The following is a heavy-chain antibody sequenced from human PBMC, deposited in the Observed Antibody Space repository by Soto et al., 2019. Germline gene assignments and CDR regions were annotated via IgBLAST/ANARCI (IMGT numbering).Heavy chain of an antibody. CDR3: ARAEYGGNLHYYGMDV. V-gene: IGHV1-69*13. CDR1: GGTFSSYA. J-gene: IGHJ6*02. D-gene: IGHD2-21*02. Sequence: SVKVSCKXSGGTFSSYAISWVRQAPGQGLEWMGGIIPIFGTANYAQKFQGRVTITADETTSTAYMELSGLRFEDTAVYYCARAEYGGNLHYYGMDVWGQGTTVPSP. CDR2: IIPIFGTA.